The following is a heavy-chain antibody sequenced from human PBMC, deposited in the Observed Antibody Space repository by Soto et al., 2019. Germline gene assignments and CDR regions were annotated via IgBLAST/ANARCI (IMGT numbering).Heavy chain of an antibody. D-gene: IGHD3-3*01. CDR1: GGTFSSYA. Sequence: QVQLVQSGAEVKKPGSSVKVSCKASGGTFSSYAISWVRQAPGQGLEWMGGVIPIFGTANYAQKFKGRVTISGDESTSTAYMELSTLRSEDTAVYYCARGDWSGYSPYDAFDIWGQGTMVTVSS. V-gene: IGHV1-69*01. CDR2: VIPIFGTA. CDR3: ARGDWSGYSPYDAFDI. J-gene: IGHJ3*02.